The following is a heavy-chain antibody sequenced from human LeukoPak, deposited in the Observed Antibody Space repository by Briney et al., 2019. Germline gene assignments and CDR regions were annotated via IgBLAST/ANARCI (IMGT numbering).Heavy chain of an antibody. D-gene: IGHD6-19*01. J-gene: IGHJ4*02. CDR1: GFTFSSYA. Sequence: GGSLRLSGAASGFTFSSYAMSWVRQAPGKGLEWVSAITARGGYTYYTDSVKGRFTISRDNSKNTMYLQMNSLRAEDTAVYYCAKDYSSGWYLDYWGQGTLVTVSS. CDR3: AKDYSSGWYLDY. CDR2: ITARGGYT. V-gene: IGHV3-23*01.